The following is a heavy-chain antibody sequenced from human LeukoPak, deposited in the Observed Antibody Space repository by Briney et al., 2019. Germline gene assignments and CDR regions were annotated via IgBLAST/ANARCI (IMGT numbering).Heavy chain of an antibody. J-gene: IGHJ6*03. D-gene: IGHD1-7*01. CDR3: ARAALRYNWNYYTRTDGGNYMDV. Sequence: GGSLRLSCAASGFTFSSYAMSWVRQAPGKGLEWVSAISGSGGSTYYADSVKGRFTISRDNSKNTLYLQMGSLRAEDMAVYYCARAALRYNWNYYTRTDGGNYMDVWGKGTTVTVSS. V-gene: IGHV3-23*01. CDR1: GFTFSSYA. CDR2: ISGSGGST.